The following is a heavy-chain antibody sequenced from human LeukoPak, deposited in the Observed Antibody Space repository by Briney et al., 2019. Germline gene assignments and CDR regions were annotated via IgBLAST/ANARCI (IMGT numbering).Heavy chain of an antibody. D-gene: IGHD5-12*01. CDR3: ARLGYSGYDPVFDY. V-gene: IGHV5-10-1*01. Sequence: NHGESLKISCKGSGYSFTTYWISWVRQMPGKGLEWVGNIDPSDSYTNYSPSFQGHITISADKSISTAYLQWSSLKASDTAMYYCARLGYSGYDPVFDYWGQGTLVTVSS. CDR1: GYSFTTYW. CDR2: IDPSDSYT. J-gene: IGHJ4*02.